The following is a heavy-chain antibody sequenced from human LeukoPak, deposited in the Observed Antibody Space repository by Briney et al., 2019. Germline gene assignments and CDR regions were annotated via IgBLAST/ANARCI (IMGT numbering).Heavy chain of an antibody. V-gene: IGHV4-34*01. D-gene: IGHD3-10*01. Sequence: SETLSLTCAVYGGSFSGYHWSWIRQPPGKGLEWIGEINHSGSTNYNPSLKSRVTISVDRSKNQFSLKLSSVTAADTAVYYCARSYGSGSYYFDYWGQGTLVTVSS. J-gene: IGHJ4*02. CDR1: GGSFSGYH. CDR2: INHSGST. CDR3: ARSYGSGSYYFDY.